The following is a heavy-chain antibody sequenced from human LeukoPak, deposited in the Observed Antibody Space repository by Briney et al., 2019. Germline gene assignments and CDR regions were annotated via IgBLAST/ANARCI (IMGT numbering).Heavy chain of an antibody. CDR2: ISYDGSNK. CDR1: GFTFSSYG. CDR3: ARELGYCSGGSCYSSYYYGMDV. V-gene: IGHV3-30*03. D-gene: IGHD2-15*01. J-gene: IGHJ6*02. Sequence: GGYLRLSCAASGFTFSSYGMHWVSQAPGKGLEWVAVISYDGSNKYYADSVKGRFTISRDNSKNTLYLQMNSLRAEDTAVYYCARELGYCSGGSCYSSYYYGMDVWGQGTTVTVSS.